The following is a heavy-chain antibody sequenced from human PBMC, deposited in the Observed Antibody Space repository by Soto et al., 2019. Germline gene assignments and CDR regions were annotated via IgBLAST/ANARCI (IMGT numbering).Heavy chain of an antibody. CDR1: GGSISSGGYS. CDR3: ARVPDR. J-gene: IGHJ5*02. V-gene: IGHV4-30-2*01. Sequence: SETLSLTCAVSGGSISSGGYSWSWIRQPPGKGLEWIGYIYHSGSTYYNPSLKSRITISVDRSKNQFSLKLSSVTAADTAVYYCARVPDRWGQGTLVNVS. D-gene: IGHD2-2*01. CDR2: IYHSGST.